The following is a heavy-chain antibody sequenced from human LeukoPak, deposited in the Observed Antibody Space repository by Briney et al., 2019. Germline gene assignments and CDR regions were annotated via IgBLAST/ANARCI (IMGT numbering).Heavy chain of an antibody. CDR2: ISYDGSNK. D-gene: IGHD4-11*01. CDR3: ARDLYSTALDYYYGMDV. CDR1: GFTFSSYG. J-gene: IGHJ6*02. Sequence: GGSLRLSCAASGFTFSSYGMHWVRQAPGKGLEWVAVISYDGSNKYYADSVKGRFTISRDNAKNSLYLQMNSLRAEDTAVYYCARDLYSTALDYYYGMDVWGQGTTVTVSS. V-gene: IGHV3-30*03.